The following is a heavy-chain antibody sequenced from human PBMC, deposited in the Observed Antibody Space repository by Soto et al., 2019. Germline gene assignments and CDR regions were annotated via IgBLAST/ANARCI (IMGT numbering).Heavy chain of an antibody. CDR2: IYYSGST. J-gene: IGHJ6*02. Sequence: SETLSLACTVSGGSISSGGYYWRWIRQHPGKGLEWIGYIYYSGSTYYNPSLKSRVTISVDTSKNQFSLKLSSVTAADTAVYYCARVDGVVVAAANYYYYYGMDVWGQGTTVTVSS. V-gene: IGHV4-31*03. D-gene: IGHD2-15*01. CDR1: GGSISSGGYY. CDR3: ARVDGVVVAAANYYYYYGMDV.